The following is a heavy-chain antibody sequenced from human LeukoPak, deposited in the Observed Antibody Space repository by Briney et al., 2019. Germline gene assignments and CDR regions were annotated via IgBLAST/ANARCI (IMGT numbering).Heavy chain of an antibody. J-gene: IGHJ5*02. Sequence: PSETLSLTCTVSGYSISSGYFWGWIRQPPGKGLEWIGSIYHSGNTYYNPSLKSRVTISVDTSKNQFSLKLNSVTAADTAVYYCVRDTQRVGTNWFDPWGQGTLVTVSS. CDR1: GYSISSGYF. CDR2: IYHSGNT. V-gene: IGHV4-38-2*02. D-gene: IGHD4-23*01. CDR3: VRDTQRVGTNWFDP.